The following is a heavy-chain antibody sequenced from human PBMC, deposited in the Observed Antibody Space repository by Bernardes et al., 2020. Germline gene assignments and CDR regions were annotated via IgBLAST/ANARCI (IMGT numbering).Heavy chain of an antibody. J-gene: IGHJ6*03. Sequence: SQTRSLTCAISGDSVFSDSATWNWIRQSPSRGLEWLGRTFYRSRWYTDYAVSVKSRITVKSDTSLNQFSLQLDSVTPEDTAVYYCARFRSSSDYYLDVWGEGTTVTVS. CDR2: TFYRSRWYT. D-gene: IGHD6-6*01. CDR1: GDSVFSDSAT. CDR3: ARFRSSSDYYLDV. V-gene: IGHV6-1*01.